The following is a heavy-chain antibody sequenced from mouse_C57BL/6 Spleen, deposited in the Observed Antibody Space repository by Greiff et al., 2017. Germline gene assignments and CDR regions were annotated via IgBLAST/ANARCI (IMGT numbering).Heavy chain of an antibody. CDR3: ARYDGRSYAMDY. Sequence: EVKLQESGPERVKPGASVKISCKASGYSFTDYNMNWVKQSNGKSLEWIGVINPNYGTTSYNQKFKGKATLTVDQSSSTAYMQLNSLTSEDSAVYYCARYDGRSYAMDYWGQGTSVTVSS. V-gene: IGHV1-39*01. CDR1: GYSFTDYN. D-gene: IGHD2-3*01. CDR2: INPNYGTT. J-gene: IGHJ4*01.